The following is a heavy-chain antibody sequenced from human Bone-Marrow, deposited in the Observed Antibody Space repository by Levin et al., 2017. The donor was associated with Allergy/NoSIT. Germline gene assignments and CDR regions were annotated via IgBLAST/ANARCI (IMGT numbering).Heavy chain of an antibody. CDR3: AKAGTTVMLDYSYLDV. D-gene: IGHD4-17*01. V-gene: IGHV3-23*01. J-gene: IGHJ6*03. Sequence: GASVKVSCAASGFTFSSYAMNWVRQAPGRGLEWVSSLDGSSGKTRYADAVKGRFIISREYSKNTLFLQMNSLRVEDTARYYCAKAGTTVMLDYSYLDVWGEGTAVTVSS. CDR2: LDGSSGKT. CDR1: GFTFSSYA.